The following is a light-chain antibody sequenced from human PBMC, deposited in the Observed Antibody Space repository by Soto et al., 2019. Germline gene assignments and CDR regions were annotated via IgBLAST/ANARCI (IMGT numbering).Light chain of an antibody. J-gene: IGLJ6*01. V-gene: IGLV2-14*03. CDR1: SSDVGGYSY. CDR2: DVG. CDR3: SSCTSSMTHV. Sequence: QSALTQPASMSGAPGDSISISSAANSSDVGGYSYVSWYQQHPGKASKLMLYDVGDRPSGVSYRFSGSQSGNTAALTISGLHAAVEADYFCSSCTSSMTHVFCSGTKLTV.